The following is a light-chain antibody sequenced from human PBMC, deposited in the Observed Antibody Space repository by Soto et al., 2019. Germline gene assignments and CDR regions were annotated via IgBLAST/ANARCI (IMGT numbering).Light chain of an antibody. CDR3: SSYTCSSTLVV. CDR1: SSDVGGYNY. V-gene: IGLV2-14*01. J-gene: IGLJ2*01. CDR2: DVS. Sequence: QSALTQPASVSGSPGQSITISCTGTSSDVGGYNYVSWYQQHPGKAPKLMIYDVSNRPSGVSNRFSGSKSGNTASLTISGLQLEDEAEYYCSSYTCSSTLVVFGGGTKLTVL.